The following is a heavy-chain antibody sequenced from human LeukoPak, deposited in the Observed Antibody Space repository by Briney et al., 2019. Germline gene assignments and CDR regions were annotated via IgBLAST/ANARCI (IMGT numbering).Heavy chain of an antibody. Sequence: SGGSLRLSCAASGFTFSSYAMSWVRQAPGKGLEWVSAISGSGGSTYYADSVKGRFTISRDNSKNTLYLQMNSLRAEDTAVYYCAKDPVDTAMVTGDIDYWGQGTLVTVSS. CDR1: GFTFSSYA. D-gene: IGHD5-18*01. J-gene: IGHJ4*02. V-gene: IGHV3-23*01. CDR3: AKDPVDTAMVTGDIDY. CDR2: ISGSGGST.